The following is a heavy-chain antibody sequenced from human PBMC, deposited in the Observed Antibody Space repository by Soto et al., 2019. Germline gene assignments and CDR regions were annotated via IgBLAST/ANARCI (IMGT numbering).Heavy chain of an antibody. CDR2: INHSGST. CDR3: ARGPTYSGSYYYGMDV. D-gene: IGHD1-26*01. J-gene: IGHJ6*02. V-gene: IGHV4-34*01. Sequence: QVQLQQWGAGLLKPSETLSLTCAVYGGSFSGYYWSWIRQPPGKGLEWIGEINHSGSTNYNPCLKSRVTISVDTSKNQFSLKLSSVTAADTAVYYCARGPTYSGSYYYGMDVWGQGTTVTVSS. CDR1: GGSFSGYY.